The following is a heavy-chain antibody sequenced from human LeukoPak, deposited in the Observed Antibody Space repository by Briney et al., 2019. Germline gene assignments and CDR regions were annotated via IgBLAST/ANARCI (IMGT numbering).Heavy chain of an antibody. J-gene: IGHJ6*02. V-gene: IGHV1-58*01. CDR3: AAASNYYDRSNYYSYAMDV. D-gene: IGHD3-22*01. CDR1: GFTFTTSA. CDR2: IVVGSGNT. Sequence: SVKVSCKSSGFTFTTSAVRWVRQARGQRLEWIGWIVVGSGNTNYAQKFQERVTITRDMSTSTVYMDLSSQRSEDTAVYYCAAASNYYDRSNYYSYAMDVWGQGTTVTVSS.